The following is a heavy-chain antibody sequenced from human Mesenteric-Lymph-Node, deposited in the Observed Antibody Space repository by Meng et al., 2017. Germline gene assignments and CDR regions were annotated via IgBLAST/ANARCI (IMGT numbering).Heavy chain of an antibody. V-gene: IGHV3-66*02. D-gene: IGHD2-15*01. CDR2: ISADGSI. Sequence: GGSLRLSCAASEFTVNSDFMSWVRQPPGKGLECVSLISADGSIYYADSVKGRFTISRDNSRNTLYLQMNSLRTEDTALYYCARGRGGSWGQGTRVTCYS. CDR3: ARGRGGS. CDR1: EFTVNSDF. J-gene: IGHJ4*02.